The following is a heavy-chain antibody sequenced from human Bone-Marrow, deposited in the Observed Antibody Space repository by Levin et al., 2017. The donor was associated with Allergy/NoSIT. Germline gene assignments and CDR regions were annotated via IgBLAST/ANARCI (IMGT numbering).Heavy chain of an antibody. J-gene: IGHJ4*02. CDR1: GYSFIRHW. D-gene: IGHD2-21*01. Sequence: GESLKISCKGFGYSFIRHWIAWVRHLPGKGLEYMGIIDPDDSETKYRPSFQGQVTMSADKSISTAYLQWTSVKASDTAIYYCARYRRGFCGRECQFHFDYWGQGALVSVSS. CDR2: IDPDDSET. CDR3: ARYRRGFCGRECQFHFDY. V-gene: IGHV5-51*01.